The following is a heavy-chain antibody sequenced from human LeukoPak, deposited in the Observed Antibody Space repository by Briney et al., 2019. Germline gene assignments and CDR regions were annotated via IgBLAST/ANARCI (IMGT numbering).Heavy chain of an antibody. V-gene: IGHV4-34*01. CDR1: GGSFSGYY. CDR3: ARGAPRYYYGSGSPNWFDP. J-gene: IGHJ5*02. CDR2: INHSGST. Sequence: SETLSLTCAVYGGSFSGYYWSWIRQPPGKGLEWIGEINHSGSTNYNPSLKSRVTISVDTSKNQFSLKLSSVTAADTAVYYCARGAPRYYYGSGSPNWFDPWGQGTLVTVSS. D-gene: IGHD3-10*01.